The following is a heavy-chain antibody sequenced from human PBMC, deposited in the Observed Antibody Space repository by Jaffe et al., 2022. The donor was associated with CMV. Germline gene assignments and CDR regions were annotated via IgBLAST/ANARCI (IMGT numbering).Heavy chain of an antibody. CDR1: GFTVSSNY. CDR3: ARGPDYYDSSGHFDY. J-gene: IGHJ4*02. V-gene: IGHV3-53*01. CDR2: IYSGGST. Sequence: EVQLVESGGGLIQPGGSLRLSCAASGFTVSSNYMSWVRQAPGKGLEWVSVIYSGGSTYYADSVKGRFTISRDNSKNTLYLQMNSLRAEDTAVYYCARGPDYYDSSGHFDYWGQGTLVTVSS. D-gene: IGHD3-22*01.